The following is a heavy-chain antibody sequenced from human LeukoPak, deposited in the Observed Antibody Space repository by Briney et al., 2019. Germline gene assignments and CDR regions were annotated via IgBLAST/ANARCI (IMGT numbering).Heavy chain of an antibody. CDR2: MHYSGIA. CDR1: GRSVAGFC. CDR3: ARAAYGGTCDCQASDF. D-gene: IGHD2-21*01. J-gene: IGHJ4*02. Sequence: SETLSPTSPLDGRSVAGFCSGCVRQPPGEGLEWTGSMHYSGIAYYNPSLTSRVTISVDTSKNQFSLRLTSVTAADTSVYYCARAAYGGTCDCQASDFWGQGTLVTVSS. V-gene: IGHV4-34*01.